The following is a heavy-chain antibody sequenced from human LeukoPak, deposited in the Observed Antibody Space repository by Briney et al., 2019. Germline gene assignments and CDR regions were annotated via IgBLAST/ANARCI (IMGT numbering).Heavy chain of an antibody. CDR3: AKSLFTSAHGSGRAFDI. CDR2: ISGSGGST. Sequence: GGSLRLSCAASGFTFSSYAMSWVRQAPGKGLEWVSAISGSGGSTYYADSVRGRFTISRDNSKETLYLQVNSLRAEDTALYYCAKSLFTSAHGSGRAFDIWGQGTMVTVSS. J-gene: IGHJ3*02. D-gene: IGHD3-10*01. CDR1: GFTFSSYA. V-gene: IGHV3-23*01.